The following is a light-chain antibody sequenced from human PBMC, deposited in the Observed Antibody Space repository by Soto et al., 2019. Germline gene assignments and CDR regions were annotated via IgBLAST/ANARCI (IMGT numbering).Light chain of an antibody. CDR3: QQVNSYPIT. V-gene: IGKV1-9*01. J-gene: IGKJ5*01. CDR1: QGISSY. CDR2: AAS. Sequence: DIQLTQSPSFLSASVGDRVTITCRASQGISSYLAWYQQKPGKAPKLLIYAASTLQSGVPSRFSGSGSGTEFTLSISILQSEDFATYYCQQVNSYPITFGQGTRLEIK.